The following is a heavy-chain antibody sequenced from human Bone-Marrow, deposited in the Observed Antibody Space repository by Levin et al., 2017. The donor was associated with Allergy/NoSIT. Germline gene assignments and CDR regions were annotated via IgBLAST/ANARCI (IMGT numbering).Heavy chain of an antibody. CDR2: IRSNAYGGTT. J-gene: IGHJ4*02. D-gene: IGHD3-10*01. CDR3: TRVVTMVRGIIVRFDY. CDR1: GFSFGDYG. V-gene: IGHV3-49*05. Sequence: KPGGSLRLSCTGSGFSFGDYGMTWFRQAPGKGLEWVGFIRSNAYGGTTEYAASVKGRFTISRDDSRSIAYLQMNSLKTEDTAVYYCTRVVTMVRGIIVRFDYWGQGTLVTVSS.